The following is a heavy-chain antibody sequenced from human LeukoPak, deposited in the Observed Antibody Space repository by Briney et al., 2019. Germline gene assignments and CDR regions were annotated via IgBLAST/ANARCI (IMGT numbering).Heavy chain of an antibody. V-gene: IGHV3-9*01. CDR1: GFTFDDYA. J-gene: IGHJ6*03. Sequence: PGGSLRLSCAASGFTFDDYAMHWVRQAPGKGLEWVSGISWNSGSIGYADSVKGRFTISRANAKNSLYLQMNSLRAEDTALYYCAKDISLYYGSGSYYTSGYMDVWGKGTTVTVSS. CDR2: ISWNSGSI. D-gene: IGHD3-10*01. CDR3: AKDISLYYGSGSYYTSGYMDV.